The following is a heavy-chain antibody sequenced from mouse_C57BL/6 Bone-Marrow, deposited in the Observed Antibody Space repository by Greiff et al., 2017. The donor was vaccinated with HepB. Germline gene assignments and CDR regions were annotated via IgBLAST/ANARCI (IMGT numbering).Heavy chain of an antibody. CDR3: ARGYPLYSNYRYWYFDD. V-gene: IGHV1-64*01. D-gene: IGHD2-5*01. Sequence: VQLQQPGAELVKPGASVKLSCKASGYTFPSYWMHWVKQRPGQGLEWIGMIHPNSGSTNYNEKVKSKATLTVDKSSSTAYMQLSSLTSEDSAVYYCARGYPLYSNYRYWYFDDWGTGTTVTVYS. J-gene: IGHJ1*03. CDR2: IHPNSGST. CDR1: GYTFPSYW.